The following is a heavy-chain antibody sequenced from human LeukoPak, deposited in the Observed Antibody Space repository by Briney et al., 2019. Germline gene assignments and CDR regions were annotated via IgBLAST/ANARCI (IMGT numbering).Heavy chain of an antibody. Sequence: PGGSLRLSCAASGFTFSTHNMNWVRRAPGKGLEWVSYISSSSSTIYYADSVKGRFTISRDNAKNSLYLQMKSLRAEDTAVYYCARGRPVDCWGQGTLVTVSS. J-gene: IGHJ4*02. V-gene: IGHV3-48*01. CDR3: ARGRPVDC. CDR2: ISSSSSTI. CDR1: GFTFSTHN.